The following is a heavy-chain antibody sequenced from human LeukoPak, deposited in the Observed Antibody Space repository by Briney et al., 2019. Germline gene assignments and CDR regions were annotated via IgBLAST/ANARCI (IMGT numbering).Heavy chain of an antibody. V-gene: IGHV4-59*08. CDR2: IYYSGST. D-gene: IGHD2/OR15-2a*01. J-gene: IGHJ5*02. CDR1: GGSISSYY. Sequence: PSETLSLTCTVSGGSISSYYWSWIRQPPGKGLEWIGYIYYSGSTNYNPSLKSRVTISVDTSKNQFSLKLSSVTAADTAVYYCASLGRNSNSSNWSDPWGQGTLVTVSS. CDR3: ASLGRNSNSSNWSDP.